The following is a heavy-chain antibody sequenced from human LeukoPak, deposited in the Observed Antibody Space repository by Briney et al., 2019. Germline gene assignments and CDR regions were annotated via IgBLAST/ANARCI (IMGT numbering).Heavy chain of an antibody. CDR3: ARDGYGDSAGGHYYYGMDV. J-gene: IGHJ6*02. CDR1: GFTFSSYW. D-gene: IGHD4-17*01. V-gene: IGHV3-7*01. Sequence: GGSLRLSCAASGFTFSSYWMSWVRQAPGKGLEWVANIKQDGSEKYYVDSVKGRFTISRDNAKNSLYLQMNSLRAEDTAVYYCARDGYGDSAGGHYYYGMDVWGQGTTVTVSS. CDR2: IKQDGSEK.